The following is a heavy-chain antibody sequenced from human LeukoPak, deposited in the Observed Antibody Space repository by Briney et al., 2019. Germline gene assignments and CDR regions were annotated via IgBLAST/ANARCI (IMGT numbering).Heavy chain of an antibody. J-gene: IGHJ4*02. CDR2: IKQDGSEK. CDR1: GFTFSNYW. V-gene: IGHV3-7*03. Sequence: GGSLRLSCAASGFTFSNYWMDWVRQAPGKGLEWVANIKQDGSEKNYVDSVKGRFIISRDNAKNSLYLQMNTLRADDTAVYYCARDGFGTGSNWGQGTLVTVSS. CDR3: ARDGFGTGSN. D-gene: IGHD3-16*01.